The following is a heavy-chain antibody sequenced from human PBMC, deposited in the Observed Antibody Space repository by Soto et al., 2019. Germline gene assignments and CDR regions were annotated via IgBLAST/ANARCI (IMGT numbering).Heavy chain of an antibody. V-gene: IGHV1-18*01. CDR1: GYTFTSYG. J-gene: IGHJ6*02. D-gene: IGHD3-3*01. CDR2: ISAYNGNT. Sequence: QVQLVQSGAEVKKPGASVKVSCKASGYTFTSYGISWVRQAPGQGLEWMGWISAYNGNTNYAQKLQGRVTMTTDPSTSTAYMELRSLRSDDTAVYYCARDRITIFGVVALPYYYYGMDVWGQGTTVTVSS. CDR3: ARDRITIFGVVALPYYYYGMDV.